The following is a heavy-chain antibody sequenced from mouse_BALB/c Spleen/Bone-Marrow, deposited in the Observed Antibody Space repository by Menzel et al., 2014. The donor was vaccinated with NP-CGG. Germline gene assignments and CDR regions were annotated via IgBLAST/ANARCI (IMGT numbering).Heavy chain of an antibody. V-gene: IGHV1-12*01. CDR3: AGGERGNSWFDY. CDR1: GYTFXSYN. CDR2: IYPGNGGT. D-gene: IGHD2-1*01. Sequence: SGAELVRSGASVKMSCKASGYTFXSYNMHWVKQTPGQGLEWIGYIYPGNGGTNYNQKFKGKATLTADTSSSTAYMAIGRLTSDDSAVYSGAGGERGNSWFDYWGQGTLVTVSA. J-gene: IGHJ3*01.